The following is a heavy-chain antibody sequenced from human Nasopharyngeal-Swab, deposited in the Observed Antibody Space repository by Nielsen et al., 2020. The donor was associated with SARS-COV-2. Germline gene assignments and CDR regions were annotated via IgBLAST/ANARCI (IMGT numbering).Heavy chain of an antibody. D-gene: IGHD3-3*01. CDR3: ARGTTIFGVVITPFDY. J-gene: IGHJ4*02. Sequence: MRQGPGQGLEWIGYIYYSGSTNYNPSLKSRVTISVDTSKNQFSLKLSSVTAADTAVYYCARGTTIFGVVITPFDYWGQGTLVTVS. CDR2: IYYSGST. V-gene: IGHV4-59*01.